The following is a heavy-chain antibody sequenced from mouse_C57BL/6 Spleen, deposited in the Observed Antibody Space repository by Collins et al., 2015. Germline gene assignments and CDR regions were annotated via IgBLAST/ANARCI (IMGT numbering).Heavy chain of an antibody. CDR3: AREDTAVAGAMDY. D-gene: IGHD1-1*01. CDR2: IYPGSGST. Sequence: QVQLQQPGAELVKPGASVKMSCKASGYTFTSYWITWVKQRPGQGLEWIGDIYPGSGSTNYNEKFKSKATLTVDTSSSTAYMQLSSLTSEDSAVYYCAREDTAVAGAMDYWGQGTSVTVSS. V-gene: IGHV1-55*01. CDR1: GYTFTSYW. J-gene: IGHJ4*01.